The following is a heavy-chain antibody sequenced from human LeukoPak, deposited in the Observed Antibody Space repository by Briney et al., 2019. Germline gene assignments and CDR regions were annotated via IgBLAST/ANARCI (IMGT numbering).Heavy chain of an antibody. CDR2: IFYAGST. CDR1: GYSISSNHW. D-gene: IGHD3-3*02. CDR3: ARIGPILGAAWVDY. Sequence: PSETLSLTCAVSGYSISSNHWWGWIRQPPGKGLEWIGYIFYAGSTYYNPSLKSRVTMSVDTSKNQLSLRLSSVTAVDTAVYYCARIGPILGAAWVDYWGQGTLVTVSS. J-gene: IGHJ4*02. V-gene: IGHV4-28*01.